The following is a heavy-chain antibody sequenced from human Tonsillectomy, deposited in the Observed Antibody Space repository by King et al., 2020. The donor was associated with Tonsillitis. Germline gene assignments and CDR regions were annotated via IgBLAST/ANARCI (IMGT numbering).Heavy chain of an antibody. Sequence: VQLVESGGGLVQPGGSLRLSCAASGFTFSSYAMSWVRQAPGKGLEWVSVISGSGGNTHYADSVKGRFTISRDNSKNTLYLQMNSLRAEDTAVYYCAKFPMVRGVIDWFDPWGQGTLVTVSS. CDR3: AKFPMVRGVIDWFDP. CDR1: GFTFSSYA. V-gene: IGHV3-23*04. J-gene: IGHJ5*02. D-gene: IGHD3-10*01. CDR2: ISGSGGNT.